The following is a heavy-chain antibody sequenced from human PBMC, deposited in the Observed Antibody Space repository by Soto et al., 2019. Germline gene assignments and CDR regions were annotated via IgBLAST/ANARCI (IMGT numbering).Heavy chain of an antibody. CDR1: GYTFTSYY. CDR2: INPTSST. CDR3: ARVYCSCGSCYGIDY. V-gene: IGHV1-46*01. D-gene: IGHD2-15*01. Sequence: QVQLVQSGAEVKKPGASVKVSCKASGYTFTSYYMHWVRQAPGQGLEWMGIINPTSSTSYAQKFQGRVTMTRDTSTSTVYMELSSLRSEDTAVYYCARVYCSCGSCYGIDYWGQGTLVTVSS. J-gene: IGHJ4*02.